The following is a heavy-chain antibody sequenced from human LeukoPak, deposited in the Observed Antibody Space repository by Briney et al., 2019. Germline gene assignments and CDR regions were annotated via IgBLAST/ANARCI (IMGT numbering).Heavy chain of an antibody. J-gene: IGHJ6*03. CDR1: GGSISSGSYY. CDR3: AREVGFGYFYYYMDV. D-gene: IGHD3-10*01. CDR2: IYTSGST. V-gene: IGHV4-61*02. Sequence: PSQTLSLTCTVSGGSISSGSYYWSWIRQPAGKGLEWVGRIYTSGSTNYNPSLKSRVTISLGTSKNQFSLKLSSVTAADSAVYYCAREVGFGYFYYYMDVWGKGATVTVSS.